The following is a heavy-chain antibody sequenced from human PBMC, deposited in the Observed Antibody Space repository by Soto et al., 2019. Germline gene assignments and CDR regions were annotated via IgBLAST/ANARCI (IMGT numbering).Heavy chain of an antibody. J-gene: IGHJ5*02. Sequence: QVQLQQWGAGLLKPSETLSLTCAVYGGSFSGYYWSWIRQPPGKGLEWIGEINHSGSTNYNPSLKSRVTMSVDTSKNQFSLKLSSVTAADTAVYYCAREIGIAAAGLERFDPWGQGTLVTVSS. V-gene: IGHV4-34*01. CDR1: GGSFSGYY. CDR3: AREIGIAAAGLERFDP. D-gene: IGHD6-13*01. CDR2: INHSGST.